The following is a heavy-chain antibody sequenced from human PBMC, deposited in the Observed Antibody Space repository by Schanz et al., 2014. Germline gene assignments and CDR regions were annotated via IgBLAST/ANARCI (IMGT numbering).Heavy chain of an antibody. D-gene: IGHD5-18*01. V-gene: IGHV3-30-3*01. CDR1: GFAFRSYA. Sequence: QAQLVESGGGVVQPGRSLRLSCAASGFAFRSYAMHWVRQAPGKGLEWAALISHDGNNKHYVDSVEGRFTISRDNSNNTLYLQMKSLRAEDTAVYYCAKYGGGYSYGFVEYWGQGTLVTVSS. J-gene: IGHJ4*02. CDR3: AKYGGGYSYGFVEY. CDR2: ISHDGNNK.